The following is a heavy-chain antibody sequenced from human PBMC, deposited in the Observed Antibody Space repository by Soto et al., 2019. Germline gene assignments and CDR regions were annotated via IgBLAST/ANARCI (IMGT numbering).Heavy chain of an antibody. Sequence: QVQLVQSGAEVKKPGASVKVSCKASGYTFTSYAMHWVRQAPGHRLEWMGWINAGNGNTKYSQKFQGRVTITRDTSASTAYMELSSLRSEDTAVYYCASPPLGSSKYGMDVWGQGTTVTVSS. V-gene: IGHV1-3*01. J-gene: IGHJ6*02. CDR2: INAGNGNT. CDR3: ASPPLGSSKYGMDV. CDR1: GYTFTSYA. D-gene: IGHD1-26*01.